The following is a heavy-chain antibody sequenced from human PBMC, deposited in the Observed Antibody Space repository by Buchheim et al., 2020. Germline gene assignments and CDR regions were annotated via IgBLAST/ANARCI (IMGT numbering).Heavy chain of an antibody. CDR3: ASGRGDFWSGYYYYGMDV. CDR2: IYHSGST. CDR1: GGSIGSGGYS. Sequence: QLQLQESGSGLVKPSQTLSLTCAVSGGSIGSGGYSWSWIRQPPGKGLEWIGYIYHSGSTYYNPSLKSRVTITVDKSKNQFSLKLSSVTAADTAVYYCASGRGDFWSGYYYYGMDVWGQGTT. J-gene: IGHJ6*02. D-gene: IGHD3-3*01. V-gene: IGHV4-30-2*01.